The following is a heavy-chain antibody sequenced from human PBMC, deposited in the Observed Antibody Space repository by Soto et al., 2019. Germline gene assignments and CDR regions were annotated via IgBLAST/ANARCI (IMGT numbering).Heavy chain of an antibody. J-gene: IGHJ6*02. V-gene: IGHV1-69*13. D-gene: IGHD2-2*01. Sequence: SVKVSGKACGSTFSSYAFSWVRQAPGQGLEWMGGIIPIFGTANYAQKFQGRVTITADESTSTAYMELSSLRSEDTAVYYCARDCSIISCYYHHHYRMAVSGQGTSVTGS. CDR1: GSTFSSYA. CDR3: ARDCSIISCYYHHHYRMAV. CDR2: IIPIFGTA.